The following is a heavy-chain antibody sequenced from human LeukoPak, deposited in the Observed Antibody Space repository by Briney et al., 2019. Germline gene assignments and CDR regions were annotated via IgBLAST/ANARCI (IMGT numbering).Heavy chain of an antibody. V-gene: IGHV4-38-2*02. J-gene: IGHJ4*02. CDR2: IYHSGST. CDR1: GYSISSGFY. Sequence: SETLSLTCTVSGYSISSGFYWGWIRQPPGKGLEWIGSIYHSGSTHYKSSLKSRVTITVDTSKNQLSLKLSSVTAADTAVYYCARTCTNGVCLDYWGQGTLVTVSS. CDR3: ARTCTNGVCLDY. D-gene: IGHD2-8*01.